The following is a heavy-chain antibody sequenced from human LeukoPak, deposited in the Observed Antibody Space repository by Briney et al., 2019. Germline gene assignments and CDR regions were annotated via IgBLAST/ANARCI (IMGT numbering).Heavy chain of an antibody. CDR1: GYTFTGYY. V-gene: IGHV1-2*02. Sequence: ASVKVSCKASGYTFTGYYMHWVRQAPGQGLEWMGWINPNSGGTNYAQKFQGRVTMTRDTSISTAYMELSRLRSDDTAVYYCARVWVKYCTNGVCSGYPGYWGQGTLVTVSS. J-gene: IGHJ4*02. D-gene: IGHD2-8*01. CDR2: INPNSGGT. CDR3: ARVWVKYCTNGVCSGYPGY.